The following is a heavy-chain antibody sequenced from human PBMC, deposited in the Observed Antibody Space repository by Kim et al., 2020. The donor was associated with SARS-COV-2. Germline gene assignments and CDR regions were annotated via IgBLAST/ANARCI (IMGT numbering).Heavy chain of an antibody. CDR1: GFSFFYYG. CDR2: ISASDGDT. V-gene: IGHV1-18*01. J-gene: IGHJ4*02. Sequence: ASVKVSCKASGFSFFYYGFSWVRQAPGQGLEWRGWISASDGDTNYAQKFRGRVTMTTDTSTTTAFMELKSLTFDDTATYFCARDSGRRRLASGGDYWGQGSQVIVS. CDR3: ARDSGRRRLASGGDY. D-gene: IGHD3-10*01.